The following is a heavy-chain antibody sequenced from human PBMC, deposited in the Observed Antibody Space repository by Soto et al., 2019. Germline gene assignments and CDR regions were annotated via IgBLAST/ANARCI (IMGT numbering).Heavy chain of an antibody. V-gene: IGHV3-23*01. D-gene: IGHD3-16*02. CDR2: ISGSGGST. CDR3: VKDLSQLGGVIVIGSY. CDR1: GFTFSSYA. J-gene: IGHJ4*02. Sequence: PGGSLRLSCAASGFTFSSYAMSRVRQAPGKGLEWVSAISGSGGSTYYADSVKGRFTISRDNSKNTLYLQMSSLRAEDTAVYYCVKDLSQLGGVIVIGSYWGQGTLVTVSS.